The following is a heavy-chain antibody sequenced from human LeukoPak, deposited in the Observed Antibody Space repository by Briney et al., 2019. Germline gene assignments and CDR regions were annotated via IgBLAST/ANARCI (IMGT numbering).Heavy chain of an antibody. CDR2: INPNSGGT. V-gene: IGHV1-2*02. CDR1: GFTFSSYG. J-gene: IGHJ3*02. Sequence: GGSLRLSCAASGFTFSSYGMHWVRQAPGQGLEWMGWINPNSGGTNYAQKFQGRVTMTRDTSISTAYMELSRLRSDDTAVYYCAGILEMAIYAFDIWGQGTMVTVSS. CDR3: AGILEMAIYAFDI. D-gene: IGHD5-24*01.